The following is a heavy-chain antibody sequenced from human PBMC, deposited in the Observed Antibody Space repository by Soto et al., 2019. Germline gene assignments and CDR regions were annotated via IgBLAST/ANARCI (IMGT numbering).Heavy chain of an antibody. J-gene: IGHJ2*01. D-gene: IGHD3-22*01. Sequence: EVQLVESGGGLVQPGGSLRLSCAASGFTFSSYSMNWVRQAPGKGLEWVSYISSSTSTIYYADSVKGRFTVSRDNAKSSLFLQMNSLRDEDTAVYYCARDRDYFDSSGYFHWYFDLWGRGTLVTVSS. V-gene: IGHV3-48*02. CDR1: GFTFSSYS. CDR2: ISSSTSTI. CDR3: ARDRDYFDSSGYFHWYFDL.